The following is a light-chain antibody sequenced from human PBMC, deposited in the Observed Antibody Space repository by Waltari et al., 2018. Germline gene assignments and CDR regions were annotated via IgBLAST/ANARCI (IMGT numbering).Light chain of an antibody. CDR1: RRDVGHYNI. CDR2: EVS. CDR3: CSYVAEDSLV. V-gene: IGLV2-23*02. Sequence: QSALTQPASVSGSPGQSIAISCTATRRDVGHYNIVPWYQKHPGRAPKLIIYEVSKRPSGVSNRFSGSKSGNTASLTISGLQAEDEADYYCCSYVAEDSLVFGGGTKLTVL. J-gene: IGLJ2*01.